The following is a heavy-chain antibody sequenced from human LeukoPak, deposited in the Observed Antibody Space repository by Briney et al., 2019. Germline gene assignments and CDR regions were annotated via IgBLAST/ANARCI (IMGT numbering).Heavy chain of an antibody. Sequence: ASVKVSCKASGYTFTSYDINWVRQATGQGLEWMGWMNPNSGNTGYAQKFQGRVTMTRNTSISTAYVELSSLRSEDTAVYYCARGARGYNWNLPYYYYYYMDVWGKGTTVTVSS. CDR3: ARGARGYNWNLPYYYYYYMDV. D-gene: IGHD1-7*01. V-gene: IGHV1-8*01. CDR2: MNPNSGNT. J-gene: IGHJ6*03. CDR1: GYTFTSYD.